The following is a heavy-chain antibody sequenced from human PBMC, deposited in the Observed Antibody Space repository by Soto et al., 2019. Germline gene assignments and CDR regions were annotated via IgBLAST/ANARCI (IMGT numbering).Heavy chain of an antibody. D-gene: IGHD3-3*01. CDR2: INAGNGNT. CDR1: GYTFTSYA. Sequence: ASVKVSCKASGYTFTSYAMHWVRQAPGQRLEWMGWINAGNGNTKYSQKFQGRVTITRDTSASTAYMELSSLRSEDTAVYYCARARPYYDFWSGYYYFDYWGQGTLVTFSS. V-gene: IGHV1-3*01. J-gene: IGHJ4*02. CDR3: ARARPYYDFWSGYYYFDY.